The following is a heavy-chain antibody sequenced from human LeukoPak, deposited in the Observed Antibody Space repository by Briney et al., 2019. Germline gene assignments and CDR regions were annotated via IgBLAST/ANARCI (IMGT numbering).Heavy chain of an antibody. CDR3: ARGRASAFDV. CDR1: GDSVSTSGVG. CDR2: TYYASKWNN. V-gene: IGHV6-1*01. D-gene: IGHD6-25*01. Sequence: SQTLSLSCAISGDSVSTSGVGWNWYRQSPTIDLVWLGRTYYASKWNNDYAVSVKSRLVVNPDTSKNQFSLQLNSVTSEDTAVYYCARGRASAFDVWGQGTMVTVSS. J-gene: IGHJ3*01.